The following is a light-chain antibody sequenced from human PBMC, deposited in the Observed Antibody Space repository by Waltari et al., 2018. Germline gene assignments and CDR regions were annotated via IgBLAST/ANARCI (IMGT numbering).Light chain of an antibody. V-gene: IGLV1-51*01. CDR3: GTWDSSLTGAV. CDR2: ENN. J-gene: IGLJ2*01. CDR1: SSNFGNNY. Sequence: QSVLTPPPSVSAAPGQRVTISCSGSSSNFGNNYVAWYQQLPGTAPKLLIYENNTRPSGIPDRCSGSKAGTSATLGITGLQTGDEAVYYCGTWDSSLTGAVFGGGTKLTVL.